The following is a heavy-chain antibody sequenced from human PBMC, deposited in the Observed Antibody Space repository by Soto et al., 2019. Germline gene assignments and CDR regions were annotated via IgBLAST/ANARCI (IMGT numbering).Heavy chain of an antibody. CDR2: FYPEDGET. Sequence: QVQLVQSGAEVKKPGASVKVSCKVSGYTLTELSMHWVRQAPGKGLEWMGGFYPEDGETIYAQKCQGRVTMTGDKSTDIAYMELSSRRSEGTAVYYCATSYTKPYYCYGMYVWGQGPTVSVS. D-gene: IGHD4-4*01. CDR3: ATSYTKPYYCYGMYV. CDR1: GYTLTELS. J-gene: IGHJ6*02. V-gene: IGHV1-24*01.